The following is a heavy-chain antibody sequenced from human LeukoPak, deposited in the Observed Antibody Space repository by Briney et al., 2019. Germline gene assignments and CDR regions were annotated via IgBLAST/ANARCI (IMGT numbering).Heavy chain of an antibody. D-gene: IGHD2-2*02. V-gene: IGHV5-51*01. CDR2: IYPGDSDT. Sequence: GESLKISCKGSGCSFPNYWIGWVRQMPGKGLEWMGIIYPGDSDTRYSPSFQDQVTISVDKSISTAYLQWSSLKASDTAMYYCARGPYAYTSSATLGSYNWFDPWGQGSLVTVSS. J-gene: IGHJ5*02. CDR1: GCSFPNYW. CDR3: ARGPYAYTSSATLGSYNWFDP.